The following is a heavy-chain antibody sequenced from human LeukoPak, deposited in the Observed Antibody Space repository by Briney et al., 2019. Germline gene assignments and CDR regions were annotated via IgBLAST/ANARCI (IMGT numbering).Heavy chain of an antibody. CDR3: AKDEGHSGSYGGHNWFDP. CDR1: GFTFSKYA. V-gene: IGHV3-30*18. D-gene: IGHD1-26*01. Sequence: PGGSLRLSCAVSGFTFSKYAVHWVRQAPGKGLEWVAVISDDGSNKYYADSVKGRFTISRDNSKYTLYLQMNSLRAEDTAVYYCAKDEGHSGSYGGHNWFDPWGQGTLVTVSS. CDR2: ISDDGSNK. J-gene: IGHJ5*02.